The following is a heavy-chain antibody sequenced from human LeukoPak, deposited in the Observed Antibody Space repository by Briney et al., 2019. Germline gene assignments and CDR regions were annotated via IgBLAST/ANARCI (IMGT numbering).Heavy chain of an antibody. J-gene: IGHJ4*02. CDR1: GVSFSGYY. CDR3: ARTGGDLAAADY. D-gene: IGHD6-13*01. CDR2: INHSGST. Sequence: PSETLSLTCAVYGVSFSGYYWIWLRQPPGKGLEWIGEINHSGSTNYNPSLKSRVTISVDTSKNQFSLKLSSVTAADTAVYYCARTGGDLAAADYWGQGTLVTVSS. V-gene: IGHV4-34*01.